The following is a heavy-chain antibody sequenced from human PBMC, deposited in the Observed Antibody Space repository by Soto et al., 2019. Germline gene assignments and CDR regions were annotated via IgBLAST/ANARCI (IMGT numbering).Heavy chain of an antibody. D-gene: IGHD4-17*01. CDR2: ISGSGGST. J-gene: IGHJ5*01. V-gene: IGHV3-23*01. CDR3: AKPSVPRPRKTVTFDF. CDR1: GFTFSSYA. Sequence: PGGSLRLSGAASGFTFSSYAMSWVRQAPGKGLEWVSAISGSGGSTYYADSVKGRFTISRDNSKNTLYLQMNSLRAEDTAVYYCAKPSVPRPRKTVTFDFWGQGTLVTVSS.